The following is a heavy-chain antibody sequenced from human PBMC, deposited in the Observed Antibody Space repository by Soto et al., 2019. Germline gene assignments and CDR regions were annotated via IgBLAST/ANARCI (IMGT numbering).Heavy chain of an antibody. CDR3: ARTYYDFWSGYWRWFDP. CDR1: CGSISGYY. Sequence: SETLSLTCTVSCGSISGYYWSWIRQPPGKGLEWIGYIYYSGSTNYNPSLKSRVTISIDTSKNQFSLKLSSVTAADTAVYYCARTYYDFWSGYWRWFDPWGQGTLVTVS. V-gene: IGHV4-59*01. J-gene: IGHJ5*02. CDR2: IYYSGST. D-gene: IGHD3-3*01.